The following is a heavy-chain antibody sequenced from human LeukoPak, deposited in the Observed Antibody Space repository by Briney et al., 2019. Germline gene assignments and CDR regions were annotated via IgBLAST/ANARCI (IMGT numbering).Heavy chain of an antibody. CDR2: IYTSGST. Sequence: SETLSLTCTVSGNSFGDYYWSWIRQPAGKGLEWIGRIYTSGSTTYNPSLKSRVTMSVDTSKSQFSLNLMSVTAADTAVYYCARGTLYSGWSYYLDYWGQGTLVTVSS. CDR3: ARGTLYSGWSYYLDY. J-gene: IGHJ4*02. CDR1: GNSFGDYY. D-gene: IGHD6-19*01. V-gene: IGHV4-4*07.